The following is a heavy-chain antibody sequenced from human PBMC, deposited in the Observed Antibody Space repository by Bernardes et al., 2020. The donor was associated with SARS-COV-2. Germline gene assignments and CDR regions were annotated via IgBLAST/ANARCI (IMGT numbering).Heavy chain of an antibody. CDR3: ARRWTEAGTPDGFDI. CDR2: IYPGDSDT. V-gene: IGHV5-51*01. J-gene: IGHJ3*02. Sequence: GASLKSSGNASGYSVNPYWITWVRPIPGKGLEWMGFIYPGDSDTRYNPSFQGQVTISADKSINTAYLQWSSLKASDTGMYYCARRWTEAGTPDGFDIWGQGTVVTVSS. CDR1: GYSVNPYW. D-gene: IGHD6-13*01.